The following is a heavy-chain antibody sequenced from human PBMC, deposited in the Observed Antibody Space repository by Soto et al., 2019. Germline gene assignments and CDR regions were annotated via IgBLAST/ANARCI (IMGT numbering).Heavy chain of an antibody. Sequence: GWSLRLSCAASGFTFNNYAMSWVRQAPGKGLEWVSTISVSGLSTYYADSVRGRFTISRDDSKNTLYVEMNSLGAEDTATYYCAKAGTGFGWVVDKIDYWGQGTLATVSS. V-gene: IGHV3-23*01. CDR2: ISVSGLST. J-gene: IGHJ4*02. CDR1: GFTFNNYA. D-gene: IGHD3-3*01. CDR3: AKAGTGFGWVVDKIDY.